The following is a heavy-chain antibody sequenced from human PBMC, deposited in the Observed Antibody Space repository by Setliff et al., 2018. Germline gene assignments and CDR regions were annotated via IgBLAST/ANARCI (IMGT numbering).Heavy chain of an antibody. D-gene: IGHD2-8*01. CDR3: SRLVRYCTTTTCQRASGAEF. CDR2: ISAYAGNT. CDR1: GYTFTNYG. J-gene: IGHJ4*02. Sequence: ASVKVSCKASGYTFTNYGINWVRQAPGQGLEWMGWISAYAGNTNYAQKLQGRVSMTTDTSTSTAYMELRSLTSDDTAVYYCSRLVRYCTTTTCQRASGAEFWGQGTLVTVSS. V-gene: IGHV1-18*01.